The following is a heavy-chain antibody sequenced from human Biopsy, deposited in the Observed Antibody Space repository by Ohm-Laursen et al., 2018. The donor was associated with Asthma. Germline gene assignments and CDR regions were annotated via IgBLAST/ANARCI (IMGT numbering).Heavy chain of an antibody. D-gene: IGHD4-23*01. Sequence: SLRLSCAASGFTFHNYVMHWVRQPPGKGLEWVSVIYSGGGTYYADSVQGRVTTSRDNSKNTLSLQMNSLRAEDTAVYYCARAYGGSFFSGAFDIWGQGTMVTVSS. CDR3: ARAYGGSFFSGAFDI. V-gene: IGHV3-53*01. CDR2: IYSGGGT. CDR1: GFTFHNYV. J-gene: IGHJ3*02.